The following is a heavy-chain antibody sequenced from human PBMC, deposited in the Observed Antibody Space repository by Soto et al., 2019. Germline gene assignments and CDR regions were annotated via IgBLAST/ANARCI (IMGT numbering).Heavy chain of an antibody. D-gene: IGHD2-2*01. CDR2: IIPIFGTA. Sequence: QVQLVQSGAEVKKPGSSVKVSCKASGGTFSRYAISWVRQAPGQGLEWMGGIIPIFGTADYAQKFQGRVTITADESTSTAYMELSSLRSEDTAVYYCARHVPAAGYYYGMDVWGQGTTVTVSS. CDR3: ARHVPAAGYYYGMDV. V-gene: IGHV1-69*12. CDR1: GGTFSRYA. J-gene: IGHJ6*02.